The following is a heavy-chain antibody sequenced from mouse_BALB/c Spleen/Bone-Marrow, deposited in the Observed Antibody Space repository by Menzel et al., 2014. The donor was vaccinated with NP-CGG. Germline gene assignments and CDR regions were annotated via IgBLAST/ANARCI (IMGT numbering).Heavy chain of an antibody. CDR1: GYTFTNYF. CDR2: INPNNGGT. CDR3: TRSGPGFAY. Sequence: QVQLKESGAELVKPGASVKLSCKASGYTFTNYFMYWVKQRPGQGLEWIGEINPNNGGTNFNENFKSKATLTLDKSSSTAYMQLSSLTSEGSAVYYCTRSGPGFAYWGHGTLVTVSA. J-gene: IGHJ3*01. V-gene: IGHV1S81*02.